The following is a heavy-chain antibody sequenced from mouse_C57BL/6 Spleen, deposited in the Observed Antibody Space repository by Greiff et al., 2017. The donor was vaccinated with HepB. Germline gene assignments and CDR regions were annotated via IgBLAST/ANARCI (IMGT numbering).Heavy chain of an antibody. J-gene: IGHJ4*01. CDR1: GYTFTSYW. V-gene: IGHV1-69*01. CDR2: IDPSDSYT. D-gene: IGHD1-1*01. Sequence: QVQLQQPGAELVMPGASVKLSCKASGYTFTSYWMHWVKQRPGQGLEWIGEIDPSDSYTNYNQKFKGKSTLTVDKSSSTAYMQLSSLTSEDSAVYYCASYSITTVVARYAMDYWGQGTSVTVSS. CDR3: ASYSITTVVARYAMDY.